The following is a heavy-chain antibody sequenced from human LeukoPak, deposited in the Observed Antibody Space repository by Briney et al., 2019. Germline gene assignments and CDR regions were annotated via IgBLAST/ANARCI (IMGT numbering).Heavy chain of an antibody. CDR2: ISAYNGNT. CDR1: GYTFTSCG. Sequence: GASVKVSCKASGYTFTSCGISWVRPAAGQGLEWMGWISAYNGNTNYAQKLQGRVTMTTETSTSTAYMELSSLRSDDTAVYYCARDLWELGEPDDAFDSWGQGTMVTVSS. D-gene: IGHD1-26*01. J-gene: IGHJ3*02. V-gene: IGHV1-18*01. CDR3: ARDLWELGEPDDAFDS.